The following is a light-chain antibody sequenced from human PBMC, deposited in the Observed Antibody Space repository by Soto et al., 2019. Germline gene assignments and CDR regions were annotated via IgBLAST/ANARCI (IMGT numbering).Light chain of an antibody. V-gene: IGKV3-20*01. J-gene: IGKJ5*01. CDR1: QSVSRSN. CDR3: EQYGSSPPSIT. CDR2: GTS. Sequence: PGERATVSCMASQSVSRSNLAWYQHKPGQAPRLLIYGTSNRATGIPDRFTGSGSGTDLTLTISSLEPEDFAVYYCEQYGSSPPSITFGQGTRLEIK.